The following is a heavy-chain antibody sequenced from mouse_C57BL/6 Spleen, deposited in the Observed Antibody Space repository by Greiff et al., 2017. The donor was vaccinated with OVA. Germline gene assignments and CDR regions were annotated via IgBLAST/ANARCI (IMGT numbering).Heavy chain of an antibody. CDR1: GYTFTSYW. CDR2: LYPSDSET. CDR3: ARALYGNYYFDY. Sequence: QVQLQQPGAELVRPGSSVTLSCKASGYTFTSYWMDWVKQRPGQGLEWIGNLYPSDSETHYNQKFKDKATLTVDKSSSTAYMQLSSLTSEDSAVYYCARALYGNYYFDYWGQGTTLTVSS. V-gene: IGHV1-61*01. D-gene: IGHD2-1*01. J-gene: IGHJ2*01.